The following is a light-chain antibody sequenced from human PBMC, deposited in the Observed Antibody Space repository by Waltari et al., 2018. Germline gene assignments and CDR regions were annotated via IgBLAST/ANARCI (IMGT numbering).Light chain of an antibody. CDR2: EVS. Sequence: QSALTQPASVSGSPGQSITISCTGSRQHVGVSNLVSWYLQHPGKAPKLIIYEVSKRPSGVSNRFSGSKSGNTASLTISGLQAEDEADYYCYSYAGGSVFGTGTKVTVL. CDR1: RQHVGVSNL. V-gene: IGLV2-23*02. J-gene: IGLJ1*01. CDR3: YSYAGGSV.